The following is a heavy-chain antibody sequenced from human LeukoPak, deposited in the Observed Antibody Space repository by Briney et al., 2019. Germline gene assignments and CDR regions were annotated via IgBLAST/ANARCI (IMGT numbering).Heavy chain of an antibody. CDR3: ARDASHFDSSGYFHNYYYGMDV. J-gene: IGHJ6*02. CDR2: IGNDGRMM. V-gene: IGHV3-48*03. Sequence: PGGSLRLSCAASGFTLSSHPMNWVRQAPGKGLEWVSYIGNDGRMMYYADSVRGRFTISRDSAENSLYLQMNSLGADDTAVYYCARDASHFDSSGYFHNYYYGMDVWGQGTTVTVSS. CDR1: GFTLSSHP. D-gene: IGHD3-22*01.